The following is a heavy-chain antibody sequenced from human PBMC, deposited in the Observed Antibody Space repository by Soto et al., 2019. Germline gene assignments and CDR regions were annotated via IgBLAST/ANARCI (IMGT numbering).Heavy chain of an antibody. J-gene: IGHJ6*02. Sequence: SVKVSCKASGGTFSSYAISWVRQAPGQGLEWMGGIIPIFGTANYAQKFQGRVTITADESTSTAYMELSSLRSEDTAVYYCARATEEVLTENYKWYYGIDVWGQGPTVTVYS. CDR2: IIPIFGTA. CDR3: ARATEEVLTENYKWYYGIDV. V-gene: IGHV1-69*13. D-gene: IGHD3-9*01. CDR1: GGTFSSYA.